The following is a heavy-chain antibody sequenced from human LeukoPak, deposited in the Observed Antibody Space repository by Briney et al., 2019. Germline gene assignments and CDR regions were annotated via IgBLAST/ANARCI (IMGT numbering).Heavy chain of an antibody. CDR3: ASELELAGANY. J-gene: IGHJ4*02. CDR1: GFTFSSYA. CDR2: ISYDGSNK. V-gene: IGHV3-30*14. D-gene: IGHD1-7*01. Sequence: PGGSLRLSCAASGFTFSSYAMHWVRQAPGKGLEWVAVISYDGSNKYYADSVKGRFTVSRDNSKNTVYLQMDSLRAEDTAVYYCASELELAGANYWGQGTLVTVSS.